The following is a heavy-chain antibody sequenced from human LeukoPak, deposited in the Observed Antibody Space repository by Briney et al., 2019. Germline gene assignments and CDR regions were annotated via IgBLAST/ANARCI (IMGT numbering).Heavy chain of an antibody. CDR1: GGSISSYY. Sequence: SETLSLTCTVSGGSISSYYWSWIRQPPGKGLEWIGYIYYSGSTNYNPSLKSRVTISVDTSKNQFSLKLSSVTAADTAVYYCARDRYSSGWYVAFDIWGQGTMATVSS. CDR2: IYYSGST. D-gene: IGHD6-19*01. CDR3: ARDRYSSGWYVAFDI. J-gene: IGHJ3*02. V-gene: IGHV4-59*01.